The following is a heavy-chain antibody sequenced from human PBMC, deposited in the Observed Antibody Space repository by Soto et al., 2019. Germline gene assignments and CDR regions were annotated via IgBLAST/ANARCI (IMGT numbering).Heavy chain of an antibody. V-gene: IGHV1-2*04. CDR2: INPNSGGT. CDR3: AIFTGYSSGWDLDAFDI. CDR1: GYTFTGYY. J-gene: IGHJ3*02. Sequence: ASVKVSCKASGYTFTGYYMHWVRQAPGQGLEWMGWINPNSGGTNYAQKFQGWVTMTRDTSISTAYMELSRLRSDGTAVYYCAIFTGYSSGWDLDAFDIWGQGTMVIVSS. D-gene: IGHD6-19*01.